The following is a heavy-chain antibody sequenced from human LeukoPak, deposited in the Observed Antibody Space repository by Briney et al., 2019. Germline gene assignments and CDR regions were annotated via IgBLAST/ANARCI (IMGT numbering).Heavy chain of an antibody. J-gene: IGHJ6*03. D-gene: IGHD3-10*01. CDR2: IYTIRST. CDR1: GGSISSYY. CDR3: ARSVRRAMSSYYYYMDV. V-gene: IGHV4-4*07. Sequence: PSETLSLTCTVSGGSISSYYWSWIRQPAGKGLEWIGRIYTIRSTNYNPSLKSRFTMSVDTSKNQFSLKLSSVTAAATAVYSWARSVRRAMSSYYYYMDVWGKGTTVTISS.